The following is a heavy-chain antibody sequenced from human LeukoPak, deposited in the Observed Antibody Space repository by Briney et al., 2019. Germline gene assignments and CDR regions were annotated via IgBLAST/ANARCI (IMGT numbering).Heavy chain of an antibody. CDR1: GSAFIAYY. CDR2: LNPNSGVT. D-gene: IGHD2-21*01. J-gene: IGHJ2*01. V-gene: IGHV1-2*02. CDR3: ARRSYCGVSCSPIGHFDL. Sequence: ASVKVSCKASGSAFIAYYMHLVRQAPGQGLEWVGWLNPNSGVTNYAQKFQGRVTMTRDTSITTAYMELSGLRSDDTALYYCARRSYCGVSCSPIGHFDLWGRGTLVTVSS.